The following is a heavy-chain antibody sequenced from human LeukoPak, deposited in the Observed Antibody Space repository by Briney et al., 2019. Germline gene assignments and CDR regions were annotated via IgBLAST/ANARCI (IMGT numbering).Heavy chain of an antibody. D-gene: IGHD6-13*01. V-gene: IGHV3-7*01. CDR1: RFTFSNYW. CDR3: ARDRHINSWSNDRFDY. Sequence: GSLRLSCAASRFTFSNYWMTWVRQAPGRGLEWVGNINQDGSEINYVDSVKGRFTISRDNAETSLYLQMNSLRAEDTAIYYCARDRHINSWSNDRFDYWGQGALVTVSS. CDR2: INQDGSEI. J-gene: IGHJ4*02.